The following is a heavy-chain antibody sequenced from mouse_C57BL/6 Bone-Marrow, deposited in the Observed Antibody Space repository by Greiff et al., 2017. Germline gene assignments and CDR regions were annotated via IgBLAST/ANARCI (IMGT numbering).Heavy chain of an antibody. D-gene: IGHD1-1*01. CDR2: ISSGGSYT. Sequence: EVKLVESGGGLVQPGESLKLSCESNEYEFPSHDMSWVRKTPEKRLELVATISSGGSYTYYPDSVKGRFTISRDNAKNTLYLQMSSLKSEDTAMCYCARHSSSWFAYWGQGTLVTVSA. V-gene: IGHV5-2*03. J-gene: IGHJ3*01. CDR3: ARHSSSWFAY. CDR1: EYEFPSHD.